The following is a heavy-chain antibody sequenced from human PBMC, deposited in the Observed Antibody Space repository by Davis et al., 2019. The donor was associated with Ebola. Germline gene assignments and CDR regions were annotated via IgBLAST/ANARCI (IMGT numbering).Heavy chain of an antibody. CDR3: ARHVVPAATTDDY. J-gene: IGHJ4*02. Sequence: PAGSLRLSCAASGFTFSSYWMSWVRQAPGKGLEWVANIKQDGSEKYYVDSVKGRFTISRDNAKNSLYLQMNSLRAEDTAVYYCARHVVPAATTDDYWGQGTLVTVSS. D-gene: IGHD2-2*01. CDR2: IKQDGSEK. CDR1: GFTFSSYW. V-gene: IGHV3-7*03.